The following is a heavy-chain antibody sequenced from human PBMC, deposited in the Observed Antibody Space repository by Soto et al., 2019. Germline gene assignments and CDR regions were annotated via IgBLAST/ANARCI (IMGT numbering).Heavy chain of an antibody. J-gene: IGHJ6*02. CDR2: IYWDDDK. Sequence: QITLKESGPTLVKPTQTLTLTCTFSGFSLSTIGVGVGWIRQPPGKAPEWLALIYWDDDKRYSPSLKSRLTVTKDTSKNQVVLTMTNMDPVDTATYYCVQSRCGGDCLQSYSSHSYYGLDVWGQGTTVTVSS. CDR3: VQSRCGGDCLQSYSSHSYYGLDV. CDR1: GFSLSTIGVG. D-gene: IGHD2-21*02. V-gene: IGHV2-5*02.